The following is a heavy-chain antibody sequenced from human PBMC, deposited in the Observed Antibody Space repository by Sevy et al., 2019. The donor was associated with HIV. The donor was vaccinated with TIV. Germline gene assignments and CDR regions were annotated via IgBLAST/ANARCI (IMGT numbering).Heavy chain of an antibody. CDR1: GFTFSSYA. V-gene: IGHV3-64D*06. CDR3: VKDGRIAARSYYFDY. J-gene: IGHJ4*02. D-gene: IGHD6-6*01. Sequence: GGSLRLSCSASGFTFSSYAMHWVRQAPGKGLEYVSAISSNGGSTYYADSVKGRFTISRDNSKNTLYLQMSSLRAEDAAVYYCVKDGRIAARSYYFDYWGQGTLVTVSS. CDR2: ISSNGGST.